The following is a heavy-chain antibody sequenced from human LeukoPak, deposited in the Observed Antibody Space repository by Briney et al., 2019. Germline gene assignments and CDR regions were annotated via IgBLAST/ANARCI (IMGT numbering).Heavy chain of an antibody. CDR3: VRGGDGGYYFDY. CDR2: IKDTGNT. D-gene: IGHD3-10*01. J-gene: IGHJ4*02. V-gene: IGHV4-34*01. Sequence: SETLSLTCGVYDGSFNGYWTWIRQPPGKGLEWIAEIKDTGNTNYNPSLKSRLTISVDTSKKQFSLNLRSVTAADTAVYYCVRGGDGGYYFDYWGQGALVTVSS. CDR1: DGSFNGY.